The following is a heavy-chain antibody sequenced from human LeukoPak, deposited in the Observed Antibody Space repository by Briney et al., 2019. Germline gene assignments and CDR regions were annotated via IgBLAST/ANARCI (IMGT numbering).Heavy chain of an antibody. D-gene: IGHD5-18*01. CDR2: ISSSSIYI. CDR1: GFTLSSYS. Sequence: PGGSLRLSCAASGFTLSSYSMNWVRQAPGKGLEWVSSISSSSIYIYYADSVKGRFTISRDNAKNSLYLQMNGLRAEDTAVYYCAREREYNYGHMLGYWGQGTLVTVSS. V-gene: IGHV3-21*01. CDR3: AREREYNYGHMLGY. J-gene: IGHJ4*02.